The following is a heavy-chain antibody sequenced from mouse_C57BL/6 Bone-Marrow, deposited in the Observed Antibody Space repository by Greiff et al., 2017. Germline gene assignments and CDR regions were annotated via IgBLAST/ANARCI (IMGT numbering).Heavy chain of an antibody. V-gene: IGHV1-64*01. CDR2: IHPNSGST. CDR1: GYTFTSYW. J-gene: IGHJ1*03. D-gene: IGHD2-4*01. Sequence: QVQLQQPGAELVKPGASVTLSCKASGYTFTSYWMHWVKQRPGQGLEWIGMIHPNSGSTNYNEKFKSKATLTVDKSSSTAYMQLSSLTSEDSAVYYCARSDYDGGWYFDVWGTGTTVTVSS. CDR3: ARSDYDGGWYFDV.